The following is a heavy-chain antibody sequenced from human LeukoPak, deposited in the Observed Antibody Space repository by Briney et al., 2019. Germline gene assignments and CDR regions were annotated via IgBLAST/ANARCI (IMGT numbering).Heavy chain of an antibody. CDR2: INPNSGDT. J-gene: IGHJ4*02. V-gene: IGHV1-2*02. CDR1: GYTFSDYY. D-gene: IGHD6-19*01. CDR3: ARALAVTGRGPRDFDF. Sequence: ASVKVSCKTSGYTFSDYYIHWIRQAPGQGLEWVGWINPNSGDTDYAQKFQGRVTVTRDTSISTAYMELRGLRSDDTAVYYCARALAVTGRGPRDFDFWGQGTLVTVSS.